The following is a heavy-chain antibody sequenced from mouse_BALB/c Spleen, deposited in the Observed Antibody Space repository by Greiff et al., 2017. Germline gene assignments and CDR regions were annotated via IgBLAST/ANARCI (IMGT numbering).Heavy chain of an antibody. CDR1: GYSFTSYW. V-gene: IGHV1-5*01. CDR3: TRPPPYGYDWFAY. Sequence: VQLKESGTVLARPGASVKMSCKASGYSFTSYWMHWVKQRPGQGLEWIGAIYPGNSDTSYNQKFKGKAKLTAVTSASTAYMELSSLTNEDSAVYYCTRPPPYGYDWFAYWGQGTLVTVSA. D-gene: IGHD2-2*01. CDR2: IYPGNSDT. J-gene: IGHJ3*01.